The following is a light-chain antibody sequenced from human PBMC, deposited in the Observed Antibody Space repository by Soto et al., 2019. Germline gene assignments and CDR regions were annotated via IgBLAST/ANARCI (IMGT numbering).Light chain of an antibody. J-gene: IGKJ4*01. Sequence: DIQMTQSPSSLSASVGDRVTITCRASQSISNFLVWFQQRPGKVPKRLMYSANRLESGVPSRFSGSGSGTEFTLTVSSLQPEDFATYYCVQHYSYPLTFGGGTKVDI. CDR2: SAN. CDR3: VQHYSYPLT. V-gene: IGKV1-17*01. CDR1: QSISNF.